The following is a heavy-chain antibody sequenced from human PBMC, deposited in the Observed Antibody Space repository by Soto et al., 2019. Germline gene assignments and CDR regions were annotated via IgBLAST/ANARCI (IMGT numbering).Heavy chain of an antibody. D-gene: IGHD2-8*01. CDR1: GGTFSSYT. CDR3: ARGGCTNGVCYTGRDY. J-gene: IGHJ4*02. CDR2: IIPILGIA. V-gene: IGHV1-69*02. Sequence: ASVKVSCKASGGTFSSYTISWVRQAPGQGLEWMGRIIPILGIANYAQKFQGRVTITADKSTSTAYMELSSLRSEDTAVYYCARGGCTNGVCYTGRDYWGQGTLVTVSS.